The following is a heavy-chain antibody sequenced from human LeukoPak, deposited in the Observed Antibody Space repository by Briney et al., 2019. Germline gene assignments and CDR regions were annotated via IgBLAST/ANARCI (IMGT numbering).Heavy chain of an antibody. V-gene: IGHV4-30-4*01. CDR3: ASQGSYCGGDCPLDY. CDR2: IYYSGST. J-gene: IGHJ4*02. D-gene: IGHD2-21*02. CDR1: GGSISSGDYY. Sequence: SETLSLTCTVSGGSISSGDYYWSWIRQPPGKGLEWIGYIYYSGSTYYNPSLKSRVTISVDTSKNQFSLRLSSVTAADTAVYYCASQGSYCGGDCPLDYWGQGTLVTVSS.